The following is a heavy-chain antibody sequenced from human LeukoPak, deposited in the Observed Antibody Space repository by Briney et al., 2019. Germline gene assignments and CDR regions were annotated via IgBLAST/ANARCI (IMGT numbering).Heavy chain of an antibody. Sequence: GGSLRLSCAASGFTFSSYAMSWVRQAPGKGLEWVSAISGSGGSTYYADSVKGRFTISRDNPKNTLYLQMNSLRAEDTAVYYCAKDPSYYYDSSDWFDPWGQGTLVTVSS. CDR3: AKDPSYYYDSSDWFDP. J-gene: IGHJ5*02. CDR1: GFTFSSYA. D-gene: IGHD3-22*01. CDR2: ISGSGGST. V-gene: IGHV3-23*01.